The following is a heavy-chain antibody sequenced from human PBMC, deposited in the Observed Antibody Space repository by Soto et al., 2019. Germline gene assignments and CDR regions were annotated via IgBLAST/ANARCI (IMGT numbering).Heavy chain of an antibody. CDR2: IIPISGTA. Sequence: VASVKVSCKASGYTFTSYGISWVRQAPGQGLEWMGGIIPISGTANYAQKFQGRVTITADESTSTAYMELSSLRSEDTAVYYCASPGRAAAGTMLNYYYYGMDVWGQGTTVTVSS. CDR3: ASPGRAAAGTMLNYYYYGMDV. J-gene: IGHJ6*02. D-gene: IGHD6-13*01. CDR1: GYTFTSYG. V-gene: IGHV1-69*13.